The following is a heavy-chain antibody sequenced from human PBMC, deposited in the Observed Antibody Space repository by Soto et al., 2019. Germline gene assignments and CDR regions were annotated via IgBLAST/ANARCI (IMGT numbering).Heavy chain of an antibody. V-gene: IGHV1-2*04. D-gene: IGHD6-6*01. J-gene: IGHJ2*01. Sequence: ASVKVSCKASGYTFTGYYMHWVRQAPGQGLEWMGWINPNSGGTNYAQKFQGWVTMTRDTSISTAYMELSRLRSDDTAVYYCARVYSSSSRDRNWYFDLWGRGTLVTVSS. CDR2: INPNSGGT. CDR1: GYTFTGYY. CDR3: ARVYSSSSRDRNWYFDL.